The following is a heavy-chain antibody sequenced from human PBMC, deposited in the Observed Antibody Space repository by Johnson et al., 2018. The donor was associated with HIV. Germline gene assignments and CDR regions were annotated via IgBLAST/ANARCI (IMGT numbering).Heavy chain of an antibody. CDR3: ANLAGSDAFDI. D-gene: IGHD3-10*01. CDR1: GFTFSSYG. J-gene: IGHJ3*02. CDR2: IQHDGKKE. Sequence: QVQLVESGGGVVLPGWSLRLSCEASGFTFSSYGMHWVRQAPGKGLEWVAFIQHDGKKELYGDSVKGRFTISRDNSKNTLYLQMNSLRAEDTAVYYCANLAGSDAFDIWGQGTMVTVSS. V-gene: IGHV3-30*02.